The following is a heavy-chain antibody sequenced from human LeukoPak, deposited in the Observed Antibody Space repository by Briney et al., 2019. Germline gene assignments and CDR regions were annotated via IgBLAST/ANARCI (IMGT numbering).Heavy chain of an antibody. V-gene: IGHV3-74*01. CDR2: INTDGSST. Sequence: GGSLRLSCAASGFTFSKNWMHWVRQVPGKGLVWVSRINTDGSSTGYADSVKGRFTISRDNAKNTLYLQMSSLRAEDTAVYYCARENWYLDYWGQGTLVTVSS. J-gene: IGHJ4*02. CDR3: ARENWYLDY. D-gene: IGHD1-1*01. CDR1: GFTFSKNW.